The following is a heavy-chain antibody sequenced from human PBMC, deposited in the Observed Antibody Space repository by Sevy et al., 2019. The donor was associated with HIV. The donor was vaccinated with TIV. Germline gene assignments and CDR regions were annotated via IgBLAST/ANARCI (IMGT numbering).Heavy chain of an antibody. D-gene: IGHD3-22*01. CDR3: TRHGPDYYDSSGYVFDI. CDR1: GFTFSGSA. J-gene: IGHJ3*02. CDR2: IRSKANSYAT. Sequence: GGSLRLSCAASGFTFSGSAMHWVRQASGKGLEWVGRIRSKANSYATAYAASVKGRFTISRDDSKNTAYLQMNSLKTEDTAVYYCTRHGPDYYDSSGYVFDIWGQGTMVTVSS. V-gene: IGHV3-73*01.